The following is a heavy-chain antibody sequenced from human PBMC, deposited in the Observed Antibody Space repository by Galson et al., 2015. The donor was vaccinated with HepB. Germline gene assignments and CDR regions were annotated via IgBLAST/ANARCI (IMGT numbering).Heavy chain of an antibody. CDR1: GYSFTSFW. J-gene: IGHJ4*02. CDR3: AIHYDSSGYYPRFDY. Sequence: QSGAEVKKPGESLKISCKGSGYSFTSFWIGWVRQMPGKGLECMGIIYPGDSDTRYSPSFQGQVTISADKSISTAYLQWSSLKASDTAMYYCAIHYDSSGYYPRFDYWSQGTLVTVSS. D-gene: IGHD3-22*01. CDR2: IYPGDSDT. V-gene: IGHV5-51*01.